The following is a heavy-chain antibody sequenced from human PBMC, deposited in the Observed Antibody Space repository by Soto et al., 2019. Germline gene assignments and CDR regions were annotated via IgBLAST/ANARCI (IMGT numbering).Heavy chain of an antibody. D-gene: IGHD5-12*01. J-gene: IGHJ5*02. CDR3: AKGDNLGPKTGYAFDP. CDR2: TYFRSKWYN. Sequence: SQTLPLTCAICGDSDCSNTASWNWIRQSPSRGLEWLGRTYFRSKWYNDYAVSVKSRIIINPDTSNNQFSLQLNSVTPEDTAVYFCAKGDNLGPKTGYAFDPWGQGIMVTVSS. V-gene: IGHV6-1*01. CDR1: GDSDCSNTAS.